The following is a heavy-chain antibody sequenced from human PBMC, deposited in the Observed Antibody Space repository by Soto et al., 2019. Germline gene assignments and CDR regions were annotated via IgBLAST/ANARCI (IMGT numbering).Heavy chain of an antibody. Sequence: GGSLRLSCAASGFTFISYAMSWVRQALGKGMEWVSAISSSGGSTYYADSVKGRFTISRDNSKNALYLQMNSLRAEDTVVYYCAKELSGYRFTGFDYWGQGTLVTVSS. J-gene: IGHJ4*02. CDR1: GFTFISYA. D-gene: IGHD5-18*01. CDR3: AKELSGYRFTGFDY. CDR2: ISSSGGST. V-gene: IGHV3-23*01.